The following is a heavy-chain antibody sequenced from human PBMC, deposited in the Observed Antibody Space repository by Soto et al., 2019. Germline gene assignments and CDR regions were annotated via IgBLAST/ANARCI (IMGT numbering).Heavy chain of an antibody. V-gene: IGHV3-23*01. D-gene: IGHD1-26*01. J-gene: IGHJ5*02. CDR3: AKDRSQGGSYNWFDP. Sequence: GGSLRLSCAASGFTFSSYAMSWVRQAPGKGLEWVSAISGSGGSTYYADSVKGRFTISRDNSKNTLYLQMNSLRAEDTAVYYCAKDRSQGGSYNWFDPWGQGTLVTVSS. CDR1: GFTFSSYA. CDR2: ISGSGGST.